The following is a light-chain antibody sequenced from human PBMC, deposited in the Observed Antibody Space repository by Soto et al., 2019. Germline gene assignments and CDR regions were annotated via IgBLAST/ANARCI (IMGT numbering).Light chain of an antibody. CDR2: GNT. J-gene: IGLJ1*01. CDR1: SSNIGAGYD. Sequence: QSVLTQPPSVSGAPGQRVTISCTGSSSNIGAGYDVNWYQQVPGAAPKLLIYGNTNRPSGVPDRISGSKSGTSASLAITGLQAEDEADYYCQSYDSSLTGYVFGTGTKVPS. CDR3: QSYDSSLTGYV. V-gene: IGLV1-40*01.